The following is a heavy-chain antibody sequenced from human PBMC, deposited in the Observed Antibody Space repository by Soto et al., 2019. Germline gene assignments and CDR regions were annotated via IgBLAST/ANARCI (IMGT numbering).Heavy chain of an antibody. CDR3: AKEYCSGGSCYSWYFDY. V-gene: IGHV3-23*01. J-gene: IGHJ4*02. CDR1: GFTFSSYA. CDR2: ISGSGGST. Sequence: GGSLRLSCAASGFTFSSYAMSWVRQAPGKGLEWVSAISGSGGSTYYADSVKGRFTISRDNSKNTLYLQMNSLRAEDTAVYYCAKEYCSGGSCYSWYFDYWGQGTLVTVSS. D-gene: IGHD2-15*01.